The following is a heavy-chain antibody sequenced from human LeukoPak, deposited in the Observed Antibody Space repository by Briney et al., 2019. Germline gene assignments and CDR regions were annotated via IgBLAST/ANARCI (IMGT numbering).Heavy chain of an antibody. Sequence: ASVKVSCKASGYTFTNYDINWVRQATGQGLEWMGWINPNSGNTGYAQKFQGRVNMTRNTSISTAYMELNSLTSEDTAVYYCARPLSGRYYPEFDYWGQGTLVTVSS. CDR3: ARPLSGRYYPEFDY. V-gene: IGHV1-8*01. CDR2: INPNSGNT. CDR1: GYTFTNYD. J-gene: IGHJ4*02. D-gene: IGHD1-26*01.